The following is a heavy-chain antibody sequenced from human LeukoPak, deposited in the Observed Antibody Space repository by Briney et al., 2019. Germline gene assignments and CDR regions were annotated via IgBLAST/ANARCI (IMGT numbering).Heavy chain of an antibody. CDR1: GFTFHVYA. V-gene: IGHV3-43*02. CDR2: ISGNGHTI. CDR3: ARDDGASSLLDF. D-gene: IGHD3-16*02. Sequence: GGSLRLSCAASGFTFHVYAIYWVRQAPGKGLEWVSLISGNGHTISYADSVRGRFTISRDNTKNSLYLQMDSLTTEDTAVYYCARDDGASSLLDFWGQGTLVTVSS. J-gene: IGHJ4*02.